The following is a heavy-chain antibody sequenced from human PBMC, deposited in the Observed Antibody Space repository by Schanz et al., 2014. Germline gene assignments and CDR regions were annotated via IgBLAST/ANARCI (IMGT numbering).Heavy chain of an antibody. CDR3: SRGECSSTSCHEVAPPDD. Sequence: QVQLQESGPGLVKPSQTLSLPCTVSGASISSGGYYWDWIRLLPGKGLEWIGYISYSGRTYYSPSLKSRLTMSVDTSKNQFSLRLSSVTAADTAIYYCSRGECSSTSCHEVAPPDDWGQGTLVTVSS. V-gene: IGHV4-31*03. CDR1: GASISSGGYY. D-gene: IGHD2-2*01. J-gene: IGHJ4*02. CDR2: ISYSGRT.